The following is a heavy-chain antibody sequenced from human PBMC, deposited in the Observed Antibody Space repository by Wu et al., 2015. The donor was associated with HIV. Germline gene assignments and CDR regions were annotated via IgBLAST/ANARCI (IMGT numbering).Heavy chain of an antibody. CDR3: VKTRGSGAYHYFYMDV. Sequence: QVQLVQSGTEMKKTGASVKVSCKASGYPFSRYGISWVRQAPGQGLEWMGWISGDNGDTNYAQKFQGKVTMTTDTLTNTAYLEFRSLKSDDTAVYYCVKTRGSGAYHYFYMDVWGKGTSVTVSS. D-gene: IGHD3-10*01. V-gene: IGHV1-18*01. CDR1: GYPFSRYG. J-gene: IGHJ6*03. CDR2: ISGDNGDT.